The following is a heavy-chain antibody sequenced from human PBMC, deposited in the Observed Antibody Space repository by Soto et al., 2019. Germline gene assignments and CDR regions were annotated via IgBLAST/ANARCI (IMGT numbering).Heavy chain of an antibody. CDR1: GFTFSSYS. D-gene: IGHD3-3*01. V-gene: IGHV3-21*01. CDR2: ISSSSSYI. J-gene: IGHJ5*02. Sequence: PGGSLRLSCAASGFTFSSYSMNWVRQAPGKGLEWVSSISSSSSYIYYADSVKGRFTISRDNAKNSLYLQMSSLRAEDTAVYYCARDPLGYDFCSGYLNWFDPWGQGTLVTVSS. CDR3: ARDPLGYDFCSGYLNWFDP.